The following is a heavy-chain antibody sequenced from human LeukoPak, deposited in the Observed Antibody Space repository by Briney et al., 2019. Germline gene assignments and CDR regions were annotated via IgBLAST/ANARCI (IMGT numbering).Heavy chain of an antibody. D-gene: IGHD1-14*01. V-gene: IGHV5-51*01. CDR1: GYSFSSYW. CDR2: IFPGDSDP. Sequence: GESLKISCKGSGYSFSSYWVGWVRQTPGKGLEWMGIIFPGDSDPRYSPSFQGQVTISADKSISTAYLQWRSLRASDTAVYYCARQPGSGAWGQGTLVTVSS. CDR3: ARQPGSGA. J-gene: IGHJ5*02.